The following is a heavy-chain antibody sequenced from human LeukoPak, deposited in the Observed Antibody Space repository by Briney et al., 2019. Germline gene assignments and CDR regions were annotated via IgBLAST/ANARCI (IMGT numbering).Heavy chain of an antibody. D-gene: IGHD3-22*01. CDR2: VSGGSGGS. J-gene: IGHJ3*02. CDR3: AKDRSYYYDSRVGPLPPYDAFDI. V-gene: IGHV3-23*01. CDR1: GFKVQSYG. Sequence: GGSLRLSCEASGFKVQSYGMTWVRQAPGKGPEWVSNVSGGSGGSKYAGSLKGRFIVSRDNSKNTLYLQMNSLRAEDTAVYYCAKDRSYYYDSRVGPLPPYDAFDIWGQGTMVTVSS.